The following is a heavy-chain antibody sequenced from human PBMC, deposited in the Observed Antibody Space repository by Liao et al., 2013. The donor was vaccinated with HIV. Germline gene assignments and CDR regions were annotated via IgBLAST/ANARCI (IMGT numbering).Heavy chain of an antibody. CDR3: ARGTDFDF. D-gene: IGHD1-14*01. CDR2: IHPRGST. V-gene: IGHV4-4*07. Sequence: QVQLQESGPGLVKPSETLSLTCTVSGGSISSYYWSWLRQSAGKGLEWIGRIHPRGSTNYNPSFKSRVTISVDSSTNRFSLHLNSVTAADTAVYYCARGTDFDFWGLGTQVTVS. CDR1: GGSISSYY. J-gene: IGHJ4*02.